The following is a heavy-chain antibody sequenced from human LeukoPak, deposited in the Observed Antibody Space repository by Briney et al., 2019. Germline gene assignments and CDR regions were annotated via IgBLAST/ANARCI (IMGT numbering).Heavy chain of an antibody. CDR3: SREIWGPES. D-gene: IGHD7-27*01. J-gene: IGHJ4*02. CDR2: IKQDGSEK. V-gene: IGHV3-7*03. Sequence: QTGGSLRLSCAASGFTFTKYWMTWVRQAPGKGLEWVANIKQDGSEKHYVDSMKGRFTISRDNAKNSLYLQMNSLRAEDTAVYYCSREIWGPESWGQGTLVTVSS. CDR1: GFTFTKYW.